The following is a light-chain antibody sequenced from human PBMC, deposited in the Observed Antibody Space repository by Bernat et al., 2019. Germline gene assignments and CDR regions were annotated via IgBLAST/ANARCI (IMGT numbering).Light chain of an antibody. J-gene: IGLJ1*01. CDR3: TSYSITSTVYV. V-gene: IGLV2-14*03. CDR2: DVS. CDR1: SSDVGAYNY. Sequence: QSALTQPASVSGSPGQSITISCTGTSSDVGAYNYVSWYQQHPGKAPKLIIYDVSHRPSGVSNRFSGSKSGNTASLIISGLQAEDEADYHCTSYSITSTVYVFGTGTKVTVL.